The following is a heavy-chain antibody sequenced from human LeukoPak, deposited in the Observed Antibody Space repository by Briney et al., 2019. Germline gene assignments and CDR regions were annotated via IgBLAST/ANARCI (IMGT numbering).Heavy chain of an antibody. CDR2: IWYDGSNK. CDR3: ARDSVVGGSGGNWFDP. CDR1: GFTFSSYG. Sequence: GGSLRLSCAASGFTFSSYGMHWVRQAPGKGLEWVAVIWYDGSNKYYADSVKGRFTISRDNSKNTLYLQMNSLRAEDTAVYYCARDSVVGGSGGNWFDPWGQGTLVTVSS. D-gene: IGHD1-26*01. J-gene: IGHJ5*02. V-gene: IGHV3-33*01.